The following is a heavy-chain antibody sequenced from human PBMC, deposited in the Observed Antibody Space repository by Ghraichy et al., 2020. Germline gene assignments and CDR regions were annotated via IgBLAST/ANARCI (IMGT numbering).Heavy chain of an antibody. CDR3: AREEVILPAARAMDV. J-gene: IGHJ6*04. D-gene: IGHD2-2*01. V-gene: IGHV4-61*01. CDR1: GGSVSSGSYY. CDR2: IYYSGST. Sequence: SETLSLTCTVSGGSVSSGSYYWSWIRQPPGKGLEWIGYIYYSGSTNYNPSLKSRVTISVDTSKNQFSLNLSSVTAADTAVYYCAREEVILPAARAMDVWGKGTTVTVSS.